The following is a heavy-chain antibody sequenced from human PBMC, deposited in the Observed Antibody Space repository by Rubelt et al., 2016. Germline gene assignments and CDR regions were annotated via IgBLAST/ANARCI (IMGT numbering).Heavy chain of an antibody. D-gene: IGHD3-10*01. CDR1: GGSMNSAGDH. V-gene: IGHV4-31*03. Sequence: QLEESGPGLVKPSETLSLICSVSGGSMNSAGDHWDWIRQSPGKGLEWIGYISYTGSANYNPSLKSRVTISVDTSKNQFSLKLSSGTAADTAVYYCAREGMVRGELNFDYWGQGTLVTVSS. CDR3: AREGMVRGELNFDY. J-gene: IGHJ4*02. CDR2: ISYTGSA.